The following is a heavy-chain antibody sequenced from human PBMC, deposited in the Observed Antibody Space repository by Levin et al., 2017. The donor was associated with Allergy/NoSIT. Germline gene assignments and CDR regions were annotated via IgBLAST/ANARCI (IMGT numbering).Heavy chain of an antibody. V-gene: IGHV5-51*01. J-gene: IGHJ6*02. Sequence: KVSCKVSGYSFSTYWIAWLRQMPGKGLEWVGIIFPGDSDSRYSPTFQGQVTISADKSISTAYLQWSSLKASDTAIYYCARQKGVAGRGDMDVWGQGTTVTVSS. CDR1: GYSFSTYW. CDR2: IFPGDSDS. CDR3: ARQKGVAGRGDMDV. D-gene: IGHD6-13*01.